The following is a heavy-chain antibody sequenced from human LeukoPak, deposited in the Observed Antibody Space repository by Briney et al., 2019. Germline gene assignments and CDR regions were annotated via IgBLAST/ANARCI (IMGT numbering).Heavy chain of an antibody. D-gene: IGHD2-2*01. CDR1: GGSISSYY. Sequence: SETLSLTCTVSGGSISSYYWSWIRQPPGKGLEWIGYIYYSGSTNYNPSLKSRVTISVDTSKNQFSLKLSSVTAADTAVYYCAREGYCSSTSCSPNDAFDIWGQGTMVTVSS. CDR2: IYYSGST. CDR3: AREGYCSSTSCSPNDAFDI. J-gene: IGHJ3*02. V-gene: IGHV4-59*01.